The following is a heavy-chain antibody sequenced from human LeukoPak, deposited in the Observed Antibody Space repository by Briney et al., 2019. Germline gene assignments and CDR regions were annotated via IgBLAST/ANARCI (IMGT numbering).Heavy chain of an antibody. CDR3: ARDIRITIFGVVTIAGYYYYGMDV. CDR2: ISSSSSYI. Sequence: GGTLRLSCAASGFTFSSYSMNWVSQAPGKGLEWVSSISSSSSYIYYADSVKGRFTISRDNAKNSLYLQMNSLRAEDTAVYYCARDIRITIFGVVTIAGYYYYGMDVWGQGTTVTVSS. CDR1: GFTFSSYS. J-gene: IGHJ6*02. V-gene: IGHV3-21*01. D-gene: IGHD3-3*01.